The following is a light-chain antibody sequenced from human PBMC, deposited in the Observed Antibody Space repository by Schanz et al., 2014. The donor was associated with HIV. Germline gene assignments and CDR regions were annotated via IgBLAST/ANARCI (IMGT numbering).Light chain of an antibody. CDR3: CSYAPSSPLV. CDR2: DVN. CDR1: SSDVGGYNY. Sequence: QSVLTQPASVSGSPGQSITISCTGTSSDVGGYNYVSWYQQHPGKAPQLMIYDVNNRPSGVSNRFSGSKSGNTASLTISGXXXEDEASSSCCSYAPSSPLVFGGGTKLTVL. J-gene: IGLJ3*02. V-gene: IGLV2-14*03.